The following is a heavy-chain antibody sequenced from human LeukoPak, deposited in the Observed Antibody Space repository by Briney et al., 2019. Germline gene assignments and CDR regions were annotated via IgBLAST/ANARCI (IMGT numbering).Heavy chain of an antibody. CDR2: IRGSSA. D-gene: IGHD2-2*02. V-gene: IGHV3-23*01. CDR1: GFSISSYA. Sequence: GGSLRLSCAASGFSISSYAMTWVRQTPGKGLEWVSGIRGSSAYYADSVKGRFTISGDNSKNTLYLQMNSLRAEDTAVYYCAKNLMEYTHDYFDYWGQGTLVTVSS. J-gene: IGHJ4*02. CDR3: AKNLMEYTHDYFDY.